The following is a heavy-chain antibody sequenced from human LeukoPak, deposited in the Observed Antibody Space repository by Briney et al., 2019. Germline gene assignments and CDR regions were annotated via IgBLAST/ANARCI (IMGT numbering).Heavy chain of an antibody. CDR3: AREERPPVLRFLEWLLYHYGMDV. CDR2: INHSGST. Sequence: ASETLSLTCAVYGGSFSGYYWSWIRQPPGKGLEWIGEINHSGSTNYNPSLKSRVTISVDTSKNQFSLKLSSVTAADTAVYYCAREERPPVLRFLEWLLYHYGMDVWGQGTTVTVSS. J-gene: IGHJ6*02. V-gene: IGHV4-34*01. CDR1: GGSFSGYY. D-gene: IGHD3-3*01.